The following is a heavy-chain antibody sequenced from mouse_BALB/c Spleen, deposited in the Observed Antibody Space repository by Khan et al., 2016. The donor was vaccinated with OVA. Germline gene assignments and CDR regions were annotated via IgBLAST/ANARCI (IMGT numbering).Heavy chain of an antibody. Sequence: QVHVKQSGAELARPGASVKMSCKASGYTFTTYTMHWVKQRPGQGLEWIGYINPSNGYTNYNQKFKDKSTLTADKSSSTAYMQLSSLTSDYSAVYYGAREGAYYRSDGWFSYWGQGTLVTVSA. CDR1: GYTFTTYT. CDR3: AREGAYYRSDGWFSY. V-gene: IGHV1-4*01. CDR2: INPSNGYT. J-gene: IGHJ3*01. D-gene: IGHD2-14*01.